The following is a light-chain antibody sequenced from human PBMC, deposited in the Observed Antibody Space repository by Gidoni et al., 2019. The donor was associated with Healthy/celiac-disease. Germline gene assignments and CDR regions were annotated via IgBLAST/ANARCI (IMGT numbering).Light chain of an antibody. Sequence: DIQVTQSPSSLSASVGDRVTITCRASQSISSYLNWYQQKPGNAPKLLIYAASSLQSGVLSRFSGSGSGTDFTLTISSLQPEDFATYYCQQSYSTPRTFXXXTKVEIK. J-gene: IGKJ1*01. CDR2: AAS. CDR3: QQSYSTPRT. CDR1: QSISSY. V-gene: IGKV1-39*01.